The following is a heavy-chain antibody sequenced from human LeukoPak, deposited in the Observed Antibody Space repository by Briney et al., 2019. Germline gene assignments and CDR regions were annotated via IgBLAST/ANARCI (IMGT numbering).Heavy chain of an antibody. CDR3: ASGRTYDFWSGSNWFDP. CDR2: ISSSGSTI. Sequence: GGSLRFSCAASGFTFSDYYMSWIRQAPGKGLEWVSYISSSGSTIYYADSVKGRFTISRDNAKNSLYLQMNSLRAEDTAVYYCASGRTYDFWSGSNWFDPWGQGTLVTVSS. J-gene: IGHJ5*02. D-gene: IGHD3-3*01. V-gene: IGHV3-11*01. CDR1: GFTFSDYY.